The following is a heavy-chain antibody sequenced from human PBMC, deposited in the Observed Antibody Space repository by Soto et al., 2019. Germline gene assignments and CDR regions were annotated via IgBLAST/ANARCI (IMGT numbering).Heavy chain of an antibody. D-gene: IGHD6-25*01. CDR2: ISYDGSNK. V-gene: IGHV3-30*18. J-gene: IGHJ6*02. Sequence: GGSLRLSCAASGFTFSSYGMHWVRQAPGKGLEWVAVISYDGSNKYYADSVKGRFTISRDNSKNTLYLQMNSLRAEDTAVYYCXKDLQRLHRYHYYGMDVWGQGTTVTVSS. CDR3: XKDLQRLHRYHYYGMDV. CDR1: GFTFSSYG.